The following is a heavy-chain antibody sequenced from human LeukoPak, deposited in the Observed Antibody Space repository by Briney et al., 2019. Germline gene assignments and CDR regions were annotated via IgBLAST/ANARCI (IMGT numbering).Heavy chain of an antibody. CDR2: IFYSGST. D-gene: IGHD3-22*01. CDR1: SGSISTSNYY. Sequence: PSETLSLTCTVSSGSISTSNYYWGWVRRPPGKALEWIGNIFYSGSTYYSPSLKSRVTISVDTSKNQFSLKLSSVTAADTAVYYCARAVPLYDSSGYFLAPVDYWGQGTLVTVSS. CDR3: ARAVPLYDSSGYFLAPVDY. V-gene: IGHV4-39*07. J-gene: IGHJ4*02.